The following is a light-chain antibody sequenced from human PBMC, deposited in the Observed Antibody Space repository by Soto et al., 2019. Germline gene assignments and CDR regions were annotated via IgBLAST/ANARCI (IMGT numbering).Light chain of an antibody. CDR2: AAS. V-gene: IGKV1D-12*01. Sequence: DIQMTQSPSSVFASVGDRVIISCRASQDISSWLAWYQQKPGAAPKLLIYAASRLQSGVPSRFSGSASGTDFTLTISNLQPEDFATNYCQQADSFPLSFGEGTKVEIK. CDR3: QQADSFPLS. J-gene: IGKJ4*01. CDR1: QDISSW.